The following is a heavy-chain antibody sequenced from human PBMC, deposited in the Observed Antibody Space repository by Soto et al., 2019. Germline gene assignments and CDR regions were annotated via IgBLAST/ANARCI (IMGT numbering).Heavy chain of an antibody. D-gene: IGHD3-3*02. V-gene: IGHV4-39*01. CDR2: IYHSGST. J-gene: IGHJ5*02. CDR1: GGSISSSSYY. CDR3: ASPKIAFYNWFDP. Sequence: SETLSLTCTVSGGSISSSSYYWGWIRQPPGKGLEWIGSIYHSGSTYYNPSLKSRVTISVDTSKNQFSLKLSSVTAADTAVYYCASPKIAFYNWFDPWGQGTLVTVSS.